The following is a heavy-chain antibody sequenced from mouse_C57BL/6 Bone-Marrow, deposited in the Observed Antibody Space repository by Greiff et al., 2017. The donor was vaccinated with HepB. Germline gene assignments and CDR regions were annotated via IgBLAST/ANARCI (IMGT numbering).Heavy chain of an antibody. CDR1: GYAFSSYW. CDR3: ARLVWGYWYFDV. V-gene: IGHV1-80*01. J-gene: IGHJ1*03. Sequence: VQLQQSGAELVKPGASVKISCKASGYAFSSYWMNWVKQRPGKGLEWIGQIYPGDGDTNYNGKFKGKATLTADKSSSTAYMQLSSLTSEDSAVYFCARLVWGYWYFDVWGTGTTVTVSS. D-gene: IGHD4-1*01. CDR2: IYPGDGDT.